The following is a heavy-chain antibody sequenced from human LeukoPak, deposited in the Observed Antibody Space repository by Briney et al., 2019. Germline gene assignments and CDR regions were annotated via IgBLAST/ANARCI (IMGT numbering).Heavy chain of an antibody. Sequence: PGGSLRLSCAASGFTFSSYAMSWVRQAPGKGLGWVSAICGSGGSTYYADSVKGRFTISRDNSKNTLYLQMNSLRAEDTAVYYCAKDLGFTYYYGSGSYYNRPFDYWGQGTLVTVSS. CDR2: ICGSGGST. D-gene: IGHD3-10*01. J-gene: IGHJ4*02. CDR1: GFTFSSYA. CDR3: AKDLGFTYYYGSGSYYNRPFDY. V-gene: IGHV3-23*01.